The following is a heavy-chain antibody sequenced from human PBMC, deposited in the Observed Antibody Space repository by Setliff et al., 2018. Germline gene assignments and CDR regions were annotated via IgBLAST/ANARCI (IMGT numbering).Heavy chain of an antibody. CDR3: ARQPSSGAYYNPRPYYFDY. J-gene: IGHJ4*02. CDR1: GGSISSYY. CDR2: VHFGGDT. D-gene: IGHD3-10*01. Sequence: SETLSLTCTVSGGSISSYYWSWVRQSPGKGLEWIGFVHFGGDTNYNPSLKSRVTMSADTSNNQFSLNLRSVTAADTAVYFCARQPSSGAYYNPRPYYFDYWGQGTLVTVSS. V-gene: IGHV4-59*08.